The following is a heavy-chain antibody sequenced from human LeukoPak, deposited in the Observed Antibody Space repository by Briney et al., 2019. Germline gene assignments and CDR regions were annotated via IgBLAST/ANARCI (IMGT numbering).Heavy chain of an antibody. V-gene: IGHV1-69*05. J-gene: IGHJ6*03. CDR2: IIPIFGTA. CDR1: GGTFSSYA. CDR3: ASRGGGDYYYYMDV. Sequence: SVKVSCKASGGTFSSYAISWVRQAPGQGLEWMGGIIPIFGTANYAQKFQGRVTITTDESTSTAYMELSSLRSEDTAVYYCASRGGGDYYYYMDVWGKGTTVTVSS. D-gene: IGHD2-21*01.